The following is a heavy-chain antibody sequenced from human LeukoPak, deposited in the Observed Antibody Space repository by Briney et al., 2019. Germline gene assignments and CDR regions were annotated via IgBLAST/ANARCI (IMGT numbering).Heavy chain of an antibody. D-gene: IGHD1/OR15-1a*01. J-gene: IGHJ4*02. V-gene: IGHV3-23*01. CDR1: GFTFSTYA. CDR2: ISGSGSST. Sequence: PGGSLRLSCAASGFTFSTYAMSWVRQAPGKGLEWVSGISGSGSSTFYADSVKGRVTVSRDNSKNTLYLQMNSLRAEDTAVYYCARVGRGTIRFDYWGQGTLVTVSS. CDR3: ARVGRGTIRFDY.